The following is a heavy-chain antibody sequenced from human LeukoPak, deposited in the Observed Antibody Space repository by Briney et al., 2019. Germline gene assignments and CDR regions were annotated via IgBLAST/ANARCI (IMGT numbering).Heavy chain of an antibody. Sequence: PGGSLRLSCAASGFTFRSYELNWVRQAPGKGLEWVSYISDIGTTQHYADPVKGRFIISRDNAKNSLYLQMNSLTAADTAVYYCARDRSKVTAYDDALDIWGHGTMVIVSS. CDR2: ISDIGTTQ. D-gene: IGHD2-21*02. J-gene: IGHJ3*02. CDR1: GFTFRSYE. V-gene: IGHV3-48*03. CDR3: ARDRSKVTAYDDALDI.